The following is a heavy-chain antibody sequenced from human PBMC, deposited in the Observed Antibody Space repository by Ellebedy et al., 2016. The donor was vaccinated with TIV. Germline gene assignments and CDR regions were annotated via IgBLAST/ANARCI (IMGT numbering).Heavy chain of an antibody. CDR3: GRALGAGVGATTL. J-gene: IGHJ4*02. V-gene: IGHV3-11*01. CDR2: ISGSANII. Sequence: GESLKISXAASGFTFSDYYMSWIRQAPGKGLEWVSYISGSANIIYYADSLKGRFTISRDNAKNSLYLLMNSLRDEDTAVYYCGRALGAGVGATTLWGQGTLVTVSS. CDR1: GFTFSDYY. D-gene: IGHD1-26*01.